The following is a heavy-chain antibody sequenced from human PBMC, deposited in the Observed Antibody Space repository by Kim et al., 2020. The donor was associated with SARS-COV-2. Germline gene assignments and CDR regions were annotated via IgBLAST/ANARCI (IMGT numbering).Heavy chain of an antibody. J-gene: IGHJ4*02. D-gene: IGHD1-26*01. CDR1: GFTFSSYA. Sequence: GGSLRLSCAASGFTFSSYAMSWVRQAPGKGLEWVSAIGGSDGHTFYADSVKGRFTISRDNSKNTLYLQMHSLRAEDTAVYYCAKDPYGSPLNFDYWGQGTLVTVSS. CDR3: AKDPYGSPLNFDY. V-gene: IGHV3-23*01. CDR2: IGGSDGHT.